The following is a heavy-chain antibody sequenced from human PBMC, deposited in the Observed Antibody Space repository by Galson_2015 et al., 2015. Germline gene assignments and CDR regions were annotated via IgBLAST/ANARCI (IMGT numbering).Heavy chain of an antibody. CDR1: GFTFDDYA. V-gene: IGHV3-9*01. Sequence: SLRLSCAGSGFTFDDYAMHWVRLTPGKGLEWVSGISWNSGTKAYADSLKGRFTISRDNAKNSLYLQTNSLRAEDTALYYCAKGSWQQLGGRWDYWGHGSLVTVSS. J-gene: IGHJ4*01. CDR3: AKGSWQQLGGRWDY. D-gene: IGHD6-13*01. CDR2: ISWNSGTK.